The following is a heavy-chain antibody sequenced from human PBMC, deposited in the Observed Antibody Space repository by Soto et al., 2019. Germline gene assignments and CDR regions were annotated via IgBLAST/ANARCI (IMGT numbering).Heavy chain of an antibody. J-gene: IGHJ4*02. CDR1: GFSLSNPRMG. D-gene: IGHD3-22*01. CDR2: IFSNDEK. Sequence: QVTLKESGPVLVKPTETLTLTCTVSGFSLSNPRMGVIWIRQPPGKALEWLAHIFSNDEKSYSTSLKSRLTISRDTSKSQVVLTMTNMDPVDTATYYCARIQRISMIVVSKPYFDYWGQGALVTVSS. V-gene: IGHV2-26*01. CDR3: ARIQRISMIVVSKPYFDY.